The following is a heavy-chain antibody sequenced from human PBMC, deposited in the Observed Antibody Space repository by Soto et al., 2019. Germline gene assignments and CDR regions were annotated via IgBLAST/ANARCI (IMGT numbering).Heavy chain of an antibody. CDR3: ARVAVAARPRWYNWFDP. J-gene: IGHJ5*02. CDR2: MKPNSGET. Sequence: QEQLVQYGAEVKKPGASVKVSCKTSGYTFTGDDINRVRQATGQGVEWIGWMKPNSGETGYAHKFQGRVTITRSASLSTAYLELSSLRSEDTAVYYCARVAVAARPRWYNWFDPWGQGTLVTVSS. D-gene: IGHD2-15*01. CDR1: GYTFTGDD. V-gene: IGHV1-8*01.